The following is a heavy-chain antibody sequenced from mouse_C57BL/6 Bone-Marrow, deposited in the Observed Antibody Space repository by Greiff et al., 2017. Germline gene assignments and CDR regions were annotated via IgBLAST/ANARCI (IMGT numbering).Heavy chain of an antibody. CDR2: IDPENGDT. Sequence: EVQLQQSGAELVRPGASVKLSCTASGFNIKDDYMHWVKQRPEQGLEWIGWIDPENGDTEYASKFQGKATITADTSSNTAYLPLSSLTAEDTAVYYCTSYYYGSRWFDYWGQGTTLTVSS. CDR1: GFNIKDDY. CDR3: TSYYYGSRWFDY. V-gene: IGHV14-4*01. D-gene: IGHD1-1*01. J-gene: IGHJ2*01.